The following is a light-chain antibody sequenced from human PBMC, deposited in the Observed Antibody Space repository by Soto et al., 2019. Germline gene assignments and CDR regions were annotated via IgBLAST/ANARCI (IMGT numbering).Light chain of an antibody. V-gene: IGKV1-9*01. Sequence: IKLTQSPSSLSASVGDSVTITCRASQGVSRYLSWYQQKPGRAPILLISAASTLQSGVPARFSGSGSGTDFTLSITSLQPEDFATYYCQQLNTYPVTFGGGTKVDIK. CDR3: QQLNTYPVT. J-gene: IGKJ4*01. CDR2: AAS. CDR1: QGVSRY.